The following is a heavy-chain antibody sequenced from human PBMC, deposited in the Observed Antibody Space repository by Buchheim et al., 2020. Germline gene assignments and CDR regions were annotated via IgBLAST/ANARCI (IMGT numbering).Heavy chain of an antibody. CDR1: GFTFDDYG. D-gene: IGHD3-10*01. CDR3: ARAGGSGSHFLNYYYYYMDV. V-gene: IGHV3-20*04. CDR2: ISWRGGST. Sequence: EVQLLESGGGVVRPGGSLRLSCAASGFTFDDYGMTWIRQAPGKGLEWVSGISWRGGSTGYADSVKGRFTISRDNAKKSLYLEMSSLRGEDTALYYCARAGGSGSHFLNYYYYYMDVWGKETT. J-gene: IGHJ6*03.